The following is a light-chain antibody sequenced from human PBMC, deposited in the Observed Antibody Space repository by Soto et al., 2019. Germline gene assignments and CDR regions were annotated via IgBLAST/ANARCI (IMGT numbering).Light chain of an antibody. CDR2: DAS. Sequence: ILMTQSPATLSVSPGERATLSCRASQSVSNNFDGYQQKPGQAPRLLIYDASTRATGIPARFSGSGSGTECTLTIRGLQSEDFAVYYCQQYNNWPPWTFGQGTKVEIK. J-gene: IGKJ1*01. V-gene: IGKV3-15*01. CDR3: QQYNNWPPWT. CDR1: QSVSNN.